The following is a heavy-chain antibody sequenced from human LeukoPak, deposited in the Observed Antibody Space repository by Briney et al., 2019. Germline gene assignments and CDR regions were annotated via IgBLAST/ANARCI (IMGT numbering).Heavy chain of an antibody. CDR2: IYYSGST. CDR1: GGSISSGGYY. Sequence: ASETLSLTCTVSGGSISSGGYYWSWIRQHPGKGLEWIGYIYYSGSTYYNPSLKSRVTISVDTSKNQFSLKLSSVTAADTAVYYCARDILELAFDPWGQGTLVTVSS. CDR3: ARDILELAFDP. D-gene: IGHD1-1*01. J-gene: IGHJ5*02. V-gene: IGHV4-31*03.